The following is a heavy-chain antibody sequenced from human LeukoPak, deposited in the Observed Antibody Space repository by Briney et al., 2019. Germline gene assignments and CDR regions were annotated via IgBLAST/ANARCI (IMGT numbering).Heavy chain of an antibody. CDR2: ISYDGSNK. D-gene: IGHD2-8*01. Sequence: GGSLRLPCAASGFTFSSYAMHWVRQAPGKGLEWVAVISYDGSNKYYADSVKGRFTISRDNSKNTLYLQMNSLRAEDTAVYYCARDSVLMVYAMVEYYFDYWGQGTLVTVSS. CDR1: GFTFSSYA. V-gene: IGHV3-30-3*01. CDR3: ARDSVLMVYAMVEYYFDY. J-gene: IGHJ4*02.